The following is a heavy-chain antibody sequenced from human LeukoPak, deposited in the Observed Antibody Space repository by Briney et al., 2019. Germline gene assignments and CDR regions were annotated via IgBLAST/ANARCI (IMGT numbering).Heavy chain of an antibody. CDR2: IYTSGST. CDR3: AREKGVYCSSTSCYGRLFDY. Sequence: PSETLSLTCTVSGGSISSYYWSWIRQPAGKGLEWIGRIYTSGSTNYNPSLKSRVTMSVDTSKNQFSLKLSSVTAADTAVYYCAREKGVYCSSTSCYGRLFDYWGQGTLVTVSS. D-gene: IGHD2-2*01. J-gene: IGHJ4*02. V-gene: IGHV4-4*07. CDR1: GGSISSYY.